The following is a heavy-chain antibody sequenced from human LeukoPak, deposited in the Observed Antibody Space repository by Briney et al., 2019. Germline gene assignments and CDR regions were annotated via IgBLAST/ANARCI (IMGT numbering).Heavy chain of an antibody. V-gene: IGHV1-69*05. D-gene: IGHD2-21*02. CDR3: ARSEACGGDCYFSRRHNYYYYMDV. CDR1: VGTLSSYA. Sequence: ASVKVSCMASVGTLSSYAISWVRQAPGRGLEWMGGLFPIFGTANYAQKFQGRVTITTDESTSTAYMELSSLRSEDTAVYYCARSEACGGDCYFSRRHNYYYYMDVWGKGTTVTVSS. CDR2: LFPIFGTA. J-gene: IGHJ6*03.